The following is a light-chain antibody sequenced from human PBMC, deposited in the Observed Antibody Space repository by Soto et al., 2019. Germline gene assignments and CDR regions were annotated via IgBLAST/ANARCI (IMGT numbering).Light chain of an antibody. Sequence: QSVLTQPASVSGSPGQSITISCTGTSSDVGGYNYVSWYQQHPGKAPKLMIYEVSNRPSGVSNRFSGSKSGNTASLTISGLQAEDEADYYCSSYTSSRYVFGTGIKLTVL. CDR1: SSDVGGYNY. V-gene: IGLV2-14*01. CDR2: EVS. CDR3: SSYTSSRYV. J-gene: IGLJ1*01.